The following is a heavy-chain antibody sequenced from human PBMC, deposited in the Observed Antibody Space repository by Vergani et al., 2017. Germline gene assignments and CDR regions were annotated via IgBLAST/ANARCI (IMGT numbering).Heavy chain of an antibody. CDR3: ARDRFFPPRYYYYGMDV. CDR1: GGSISSGGYY. V-gene: IGHV4-31*03. Sequence: QVQLQESGPGLVKPSQTLSLTCTVSGGSISSGGYYWSWIRQHPGKGLEWIGYIYYSGSTYYNPSLTRRVTISVDTSKNQFSLKLSSVTAADTAVYYCARDRFFPPRYYYYGMDVWGQGTTVTVSS. D-gene: IGHD3-3*01. J-gene: IGHJ6*02. CDR2: IYYSGST.